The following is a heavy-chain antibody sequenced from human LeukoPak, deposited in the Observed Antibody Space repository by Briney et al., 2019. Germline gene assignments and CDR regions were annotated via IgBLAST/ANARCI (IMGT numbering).Heavy chain of an antibody. Sequence: ASVKVSCKASGYTFTGYYMHWVRQAPGQGLEWMGWINPNSGGTNYAQKFQGRVTMTRNTSISTAYVELSSLRSDDTAVYYCARAASWSPIGDSYYYMDVWGKGTTVTISS. CDR2: INPNSGGT. CDR3: ARAASWSPIGDSYYYMDV. V-gene: IGHV1-2*02. CDR1: GYTFTGYY. D-gene: IGHD6-13*01. J-gene: IGHJ6*03.